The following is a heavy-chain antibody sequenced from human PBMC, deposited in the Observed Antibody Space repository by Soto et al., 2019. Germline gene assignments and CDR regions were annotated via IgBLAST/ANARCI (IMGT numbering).Heavy chain of an antibody. J-gene: IGHJ3*02. CDR3: ARSLRITGTQFPSLAFEI. CDR1: GYTFTSYD. D-gene: IGHD1-20*01. V-gene: IGHV1-8*01. Sequence: ASVKVSCKASGYTFTSYDINWVRQATGQGLEWMGWMNPNSGNTGYAQKFQGRVTMTRNTSISTAYMELSSLRSEDTAVYYCARSLRITGTQFPSLAFEIWGQGTMVTVSS. CDR2: MNPNSGNT.